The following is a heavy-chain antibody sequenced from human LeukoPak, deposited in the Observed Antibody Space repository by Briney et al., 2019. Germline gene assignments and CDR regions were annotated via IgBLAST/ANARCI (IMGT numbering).Heavy chain of an antibody. CDR2: ISGSGANT. Sequence: GGSLRLSCAASGFTFTSYGMSWVRQAPGKGLVWVSTISGSGANTEYADSVKGRFTISRDNSKNTLYLVMNSLRADDTAVYYCAKEWNIGTSLHYIYWGQGTLVTVSS. J-gene: IGHJ4*02. CDR3: AKEWNIGTSLHYIY. CDR1: GFTFTSYG. D-gene: IGHD2/OR15-2a*01. V-gene: IGHV3-23*01.